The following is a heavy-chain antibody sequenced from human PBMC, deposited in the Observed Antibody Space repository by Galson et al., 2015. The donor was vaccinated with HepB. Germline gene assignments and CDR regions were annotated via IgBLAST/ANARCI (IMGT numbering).Heavy chain of an antibody. J-gene: IGHJ4*02. V-gene: IGHV1-18*01. D-gene: IGHD2-15*01. Sequence: SVKVSCKASGGTFSSYAISWVRQAPGQGLEWMGGIIAYNGNTNYAQKVQGRVTMTTDTSTSTAYMELRSLRSDDTAVYYCARSVVAATSLDYWGQGTLVTVSS. CDR2: IIAYNGNT. CDR3: ARSVVAATSLDY. CDR1: GGTFSSYA.